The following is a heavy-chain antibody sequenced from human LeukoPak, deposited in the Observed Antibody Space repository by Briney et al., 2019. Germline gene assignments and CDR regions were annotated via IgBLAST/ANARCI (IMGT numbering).Heavy chain of an antibody. CDR1: GGFIRGGDYY. CDR2: IETSGTT. CDR3: ARYHMVNRGVNWFDP. Sequence: PSETLSLTCTVSGGFIRGGDYYWGWIRQPAGKGLEWVGRIETSGTTKYNPSLNSRATISVDTSKNQFSLKLNSVTAADTAVYYCARYHMVNRGVNWFDPWGQGILVTVSS. J-gene: IGHJ5*02. V-gene: IGHV4-61*02. D-gene: IGHD4-23*01.